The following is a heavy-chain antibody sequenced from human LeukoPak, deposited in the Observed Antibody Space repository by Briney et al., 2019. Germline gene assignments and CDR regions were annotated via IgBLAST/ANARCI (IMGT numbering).Heavy chain of an antibody. Sequence: PGRSLRLSCAASGFTYSSYAMHWVRQAPGKGLEWLAVISYDGSNKYYADSVKGRFTISRDNSKNTLYLQMNSLRAEDTAVYYCAPRPTPALDYWGQGTLVTVSS. D-gene: IGHD4-17*01. CDR1: GFTYSSYA. V-gene: IGHV3-30-3*01. CDR2: ISYDGSNK. J-gene: IGHJ4*02. CDR3: APRPTPALDY.